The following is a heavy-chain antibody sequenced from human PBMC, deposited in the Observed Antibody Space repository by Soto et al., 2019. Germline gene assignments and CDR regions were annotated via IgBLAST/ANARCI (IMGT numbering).Heavy chain of an antibody. D-gene: IGHD2-2*01. CDR3: ARSSTSANYFDY. Sequence: QVQLQESGPGLVKPSQTLSLTCTVSGGSISSGGYYWSWIRQHPGKGLEWIGYIYYSGSTYYNPSLKSRVTISVDTSKNQFSLKLSSVTATDTAVYYCARSSTSANYFDYWGQGTLVTVSS. CDR2: IYYSGST. V-gene: IGHV4-31*03. J-gene: IGHJ4*02. CDR1: GGSISSGGYY.